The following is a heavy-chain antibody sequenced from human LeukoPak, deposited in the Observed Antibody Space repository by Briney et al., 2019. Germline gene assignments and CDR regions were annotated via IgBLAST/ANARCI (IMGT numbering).Heavy chain of an antibody. D-gene: IGHD6-19*01. CDR3: ARDRPYSSGWILFQH. V-gene: IGHV3-66*01. Sequence: GGSLRLSCAASGFTVSSNYMSWVRQAPGKGLEWVSVIYSGGSTYYADSVKGRFTIPRDNSKNTLYLQMNSLRAEDTAVYYCARDRPYSSGWILFQHWGQGTLVTVSS. CDR2: IYSGGST. J-gene: IGHJ1*01. CDR1: GFTVSSNY.